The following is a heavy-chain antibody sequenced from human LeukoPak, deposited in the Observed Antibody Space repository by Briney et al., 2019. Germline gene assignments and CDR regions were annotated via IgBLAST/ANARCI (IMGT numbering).Heavy chain of an antibody. D-gene: IGHD2-15*01. V-gene: IGHV4-59*12. CDR3: ARGFNCSGGSCYPVPFDY. CDR1: GGSISSYY. J-gene: IGHJ4*02. Sequence: PSETLSLTCTVSGGSISSYYWSWIRQPPGKGLEWIGYIYYSGSTNYNPSLKSRVTISVDTSKNQFSLKLSSVTAADTAVYYCARGFNCSGGSCYPVPFDYWGQGTLVTVSS. CDR2: IYYSGST.